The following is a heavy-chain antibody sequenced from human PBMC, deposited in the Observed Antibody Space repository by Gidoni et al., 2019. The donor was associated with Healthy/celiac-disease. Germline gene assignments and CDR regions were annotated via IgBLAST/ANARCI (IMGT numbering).Heavy chain of an antibody. CDR1: GRSFSGYY. CDR3: ATRGGPTWFDP. D-gene: IGHD6-25*01. J-gene: IGHJ5*02. Sequence: QVQLQQWGAGLLKPSETLSLTCAVYGRSFSGYYWSWIRQPPGKGLEWIGEINHSGSTNYNPSLKSRVTISVDTSKNQFSLKLSSVTAADTAVYYCATRGGPTWFDPWGQGTLVTVSS. CDR2: INHSGST. V-gene: IGHV4-34*01.